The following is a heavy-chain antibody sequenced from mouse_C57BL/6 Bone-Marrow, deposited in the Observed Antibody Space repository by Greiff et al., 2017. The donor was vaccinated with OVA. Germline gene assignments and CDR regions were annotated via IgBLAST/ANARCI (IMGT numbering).Heavy chain of an antibody. CDR3: ARDDYDEGWAMDY. CDR2: INPSNGGT. V-gene: IGHV1-53*01. J-gene: IGHJ4*01. Sequence: QVQLQQPGPELVKPGASVKLSCKASGYTFTSYWMHWVKQRPGQGLEWIGNINPSNGGTNYNEKFKSKATLTVDKSSSTAYMQLSSLTSEDSAVYYCARDDYDEGWAMDYWGQGTSVTVSS. D-gene: IGHD2-4*01. CDR1: GYTFTSYW.